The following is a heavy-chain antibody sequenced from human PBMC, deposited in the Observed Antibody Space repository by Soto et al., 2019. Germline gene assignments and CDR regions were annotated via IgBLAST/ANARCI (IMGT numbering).Heavy chain of an antibody. J-gene: IGHJ6*02. CDR3: ARLGGYCSTTTCYGYYAMDV. V-gene: IGHV4-39*01. D-gene: IGHD2-2*01. CDR2: FSYSGST. CDR1: GGSLSSGPYS. Sequence: SETLSLTXTVSGGSLSSGPYSWGWIRQPPEKGLEWIGTFSYSGSTYYNPSLESRVTISVDTSKNQFSLKVSSVTAADTAMYYCARLGGYCSTTTCYGYYAMDVWGQGTTVTVSS.